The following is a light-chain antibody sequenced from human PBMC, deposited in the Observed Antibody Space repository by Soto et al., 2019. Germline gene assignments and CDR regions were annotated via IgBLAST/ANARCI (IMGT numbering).Light chain of an antibody. CDR2: LGS. CDR1: QSLLYSNGYNY. CDR3: MQALETPYT. V-gene: IGKV2-28*01. Sequence: DIVMTQSPLSLPVTPGEPASISCRSSQSLLYSNGYNYLDWYLQKTGQSPQLLIYLGSYRASGVPDRFSGSGSGTYFTLKISRVEAEDVGVYYCMQALETPYTFGQGTKLEI. J-gene: IGKJ2*01.